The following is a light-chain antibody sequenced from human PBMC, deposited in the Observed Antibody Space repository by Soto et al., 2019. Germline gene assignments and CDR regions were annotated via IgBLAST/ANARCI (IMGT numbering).Light chain of an antibody. CDR1: QSLRATY. J-gene: IGKJ1*01. CDR2: GAS. Sequence: EIVLTQSPGTLSLSPGETSTLSFMSSQSLRATYVAWYQQRPGQAPRLLIYGASFRATGIPARFSGRGSGTDFTLSISRLEPEDFAVYYCQQYVTSPRTFGQGTKVDIK. V-gene: IGKV3-20*01. CDR3: QQYVTSPRT.